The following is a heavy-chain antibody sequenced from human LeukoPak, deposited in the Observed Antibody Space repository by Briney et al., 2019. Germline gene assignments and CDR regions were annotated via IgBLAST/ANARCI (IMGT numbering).Heavy chain of an antibody. CDR3: ARSGGSGSYPTRYYYYYYMDV. V-gene: IGHV4-34*01. CDR2: INHSGST. CDR1: GFTFGDYA. D-gene: IGHD3-10*01. Sequence: GSLRLSCTASGFTFGDYAMSWIRQPPGKGLEWIGEINHSGSTNYNPSLKSRVTISVDTSKNQFSLKLSSVTAADTAVYYCARSGGSGSYPTRYYYYYYMDVWGKGTTVTVSS. J-gene: IGHJ6*03.